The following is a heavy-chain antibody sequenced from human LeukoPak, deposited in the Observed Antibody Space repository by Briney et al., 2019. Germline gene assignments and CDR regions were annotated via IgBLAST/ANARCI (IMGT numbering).Heavy chain of an antibody. V-gene: IGHV3-30*02. Sequence: GGSLRLSCAASGFTFSSYGMHWVRQAPGKGLEWVAFIRYDGSNKYYADSVKGRFTISRDNSKNTLYLQMNSLRAEDTAVYYCAKSYCSSTSCYRPFDYWGQGTLVTVSS. J-gene: IGHJ4*02. CDR2: IRYDGSNK. CDR3: AKSYCSSTSCYRPFDY. D-gene: IGHD2-2*01. CDR1: GFTFSSYG.